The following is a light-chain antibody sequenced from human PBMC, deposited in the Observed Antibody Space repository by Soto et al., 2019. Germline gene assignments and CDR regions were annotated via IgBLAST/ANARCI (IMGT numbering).Light chain of an antibody. CDR2: DAS. Sequence: EIVLTQSPATRSLSPGERATLSCRASQSVSSYLAWYQQKPDQAPRLLIYDASNRATGIPARFSGSGSGTDFTLTINSLEPEDFALYYCQQRGNWPRTFGQGTKVDIK. V-gene: IGKV3-11*01. J-gene: IGKJ1*01. CDR1: QSVSSY. CDR3: QQRGNWPRT.